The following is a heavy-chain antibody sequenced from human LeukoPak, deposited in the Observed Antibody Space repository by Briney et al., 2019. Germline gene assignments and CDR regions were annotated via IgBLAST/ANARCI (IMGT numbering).Heavy chain of an antibody. D-gene: IGHD1-26*01. CDR1: GYTLTELS. CDR3: ARDNSVGDTAWWFDP. J-gene: IGHJ5*02. CDR2: FDPEDGET. Sequence: ASVKVSCKVSGYTLTELSMHWVRQPPGKGLEWMGAFDPEDGETIYAQKFQGRVTMTEDTSTDTAYMELSSLRSEDTAVYYCARDNSVGDTAWWFDPWGQGTLVTVSS. V-gene: IGHV1-24*01.